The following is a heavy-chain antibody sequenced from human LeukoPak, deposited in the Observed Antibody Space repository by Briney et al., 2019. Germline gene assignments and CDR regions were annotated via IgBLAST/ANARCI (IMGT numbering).Heavy chain of an antibody. CDR2: ISSSSSYI. CDR1: GFTFSSYS. D-gene: IGHD2-15*01. CDR3: ARDQGSSFYGMDV. J-gene: IGHJ6*02. V-gene: IGHV3-21*01. Sequence: GGSLRLSCAASGFTFSSYSMNWVRQAPGKGLEWVSSISSSSSYIYYADSVKGRFTISRDNAKNSLYLQMNSLRAEDTAVYYCARDQGSSFYGMDVWGQGTTVTVSS.